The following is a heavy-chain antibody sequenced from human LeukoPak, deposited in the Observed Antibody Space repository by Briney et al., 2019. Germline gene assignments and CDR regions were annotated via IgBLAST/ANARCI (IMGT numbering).Heavy chain of an antibody. J-gene: IGHJ4*02. CDR1: GGSISSYC. V-gene: IGHV4-59*01. CDR2: IYYSGST. CDR3: ARDRTYFDY. Sequence: SGTLSLTCTVSGGSISSYCWSWIRQPPGKGLEWIGNIYYSGSTNYNPSLKSRVTISVDTSKNQFSLKLSSVTAADTAVYYCARDRTYFDYWGQGTLVTVSS.